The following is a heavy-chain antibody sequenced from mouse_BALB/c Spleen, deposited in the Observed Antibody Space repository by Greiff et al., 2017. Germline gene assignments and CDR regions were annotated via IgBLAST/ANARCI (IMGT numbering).Heavy chain of an antibody. D-gene: IGHD1-1*01. J-gene: IGHJ3*01. Sequence: EVQGVESGGGLVKPGGSLKLSCAASGFAFSSYDMSWVRQTPEKRLEWVAYISSGGGSTYYPDTVKGRFTISRDNAKNTLYLQMSSLKSEDTAMYYCARHNYGSSPWFAYWGQGTLVTVSA. CDR3: ARHNYGSSPWFAY. V-gene: IGHV5-12-1*01. CDR1: GFAFSSYD. CDR2: ISSGGGST.